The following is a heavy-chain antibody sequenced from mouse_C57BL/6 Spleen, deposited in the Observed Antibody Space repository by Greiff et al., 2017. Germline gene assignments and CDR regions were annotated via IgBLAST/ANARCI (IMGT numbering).Heavy chain of an antibody. CDR2: IDPEDGDT. V-gene: IGHV14-1*01. CDR1: GFNIKDYY. CDR3: TIRLLRFSYWYFDV. Sequence: EVQLQESGAELVRPGASVKLSCTASGFNIKDYYMPWVKQRPEPGLGSIGRIDPEDGDTEYAPKLQGKATMTADTSSNTAYLQLSSLTAEDTAVSDCTIRLLRFSYWYFDVWGTGTTVTVSS. D-gene: IGHD1-1*01. J-gene: IGHJ1*03.